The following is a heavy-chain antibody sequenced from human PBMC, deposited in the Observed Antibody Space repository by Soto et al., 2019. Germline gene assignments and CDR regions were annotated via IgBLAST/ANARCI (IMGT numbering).Heavy chain of an antibody. CDR2: IIPIFGAA. CDR1: GGTFSSYA. J-gene: IGHJ6*02. CDR3: ARDRRHDILTGYYKDYYYGMDV. Sequence: SVKVSCKASGGTFSSYAISWVRQAPGQGLEWMGGIIPIFGAANYAQKFQGRVTITADESTSTAYMELSSLRSEDTAVYYCARDRRHDILTGYYKDYYYGMDVWGQGNTVTVS. V-gene: IGHV1-69*13. D-gene: IGHD3-9*01.